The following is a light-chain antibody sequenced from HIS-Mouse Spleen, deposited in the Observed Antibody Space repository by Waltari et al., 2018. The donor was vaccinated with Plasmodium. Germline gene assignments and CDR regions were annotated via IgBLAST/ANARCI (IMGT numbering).Light chain of an antibody. CDR2: GAS. CDR3: QQYNNWPQT. J-gene: IGKJ1*01. CDR1: QSVSSN. V-gene: IGKV3-15*01. Sequence: EIVMTQSPATLSVSPGERATLSCRASQSVSSNLAWYQQKPGQAPRPLIDGASTRATGIPARVSGSGSGTEFTLTISSMQSEDFAVYYCQQYNNWPQTFGQGTKVEIK.